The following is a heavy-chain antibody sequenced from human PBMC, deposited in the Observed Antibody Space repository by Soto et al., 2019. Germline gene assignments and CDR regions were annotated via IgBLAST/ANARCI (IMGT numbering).Heavy chain of an antibody. J-gene: IGHJ6*02. CDR3: ARVGDGSSSCYEDYYYGMDV. CDR1: GDSMSRYY. D-gene: IGHD6-13*01. CDR2: IYTSGST. V-gene: IGHV4-4*07. Sequence: SYTESLNCTVSGDSMSRYYRRWIRHPAGKGLGWIGHIYTSGSTNYSPSAKSRVTMSVDTATNPFTLELSSVTAADTAVYYCARVGDGSSSCYEDYYYGMDVSGQGSEVTFS.